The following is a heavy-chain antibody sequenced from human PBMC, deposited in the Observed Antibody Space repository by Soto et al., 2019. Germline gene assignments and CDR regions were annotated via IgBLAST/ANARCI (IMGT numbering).Heavy chain of an antibody. CDR2: IDSDGSST. Sequence: GGSLRLSCAASGFTFSSYWMHWVRQAPWKGLVWVSRIDSDGSSTSYADSVRGRFTISRDNAKNTLYLQMNSLRAEDTAVYYCARVPAGYYYYGMDVWCQGTTVTVSS. CDR3: ARVPAGYYYYGMDV. J-gene: IGHJ6*02. CDR1: GFTFSSYW. V-gene: IGHV3-74*01.